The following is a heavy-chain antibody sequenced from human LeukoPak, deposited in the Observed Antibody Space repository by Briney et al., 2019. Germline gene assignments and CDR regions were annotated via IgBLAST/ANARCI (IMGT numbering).Heavy chain of an antibody. CDR2: INHSGST. J-gene: IGHJ4*02. D-gene: IGHD3-3*01. V-gene: IGHV4-34*01. Sequence: SETLSLTCAVYGGSFSGYYWSWIRQPPGKGLEWIGEINHSGSTNYNPSLKSRVTILVDTSKNQFSLKLSSVTAADTAVYYCARTLDYDFWNGYDWGQGTLVTVSS. CDR3: ARTLDYDFWNGYD. CDR1: GGSFSGYY.